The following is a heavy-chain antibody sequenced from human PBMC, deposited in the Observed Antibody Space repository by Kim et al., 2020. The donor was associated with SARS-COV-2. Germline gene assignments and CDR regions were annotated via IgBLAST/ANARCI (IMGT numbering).Heavy chain of an antibody. J-gene: IGHJ4*02. V-gene: IGHV3-30*18. Sequence: GGSLRLSCAASGFTFSSYGMHWVRQAPGKGLEWVAVISYDGSNKYYADSVKGRFTISRDNSKNTLYLQMNSLRAEDTAVYYCAKDAWWTPPLSLELPTHFDYWGQGTLVTVSS. CDR3: AKDAWWTPPLSLELPTHFDY. CDR1: GFTFSSYG. CDR2: ISYDGSNK. D-gene: IGHD1-7*01.